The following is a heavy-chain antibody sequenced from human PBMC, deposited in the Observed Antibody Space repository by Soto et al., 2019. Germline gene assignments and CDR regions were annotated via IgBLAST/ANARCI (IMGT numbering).Heavy chain of an antibody. D-gene: IGHD6-13*01. CDR1: GDSISSYS. Sequence: SETLSLTCTVSGDSISSYSWIWIRQPPGKGLEWIGYIYYSGSTSYNPSLKSRVTISVDTSKNQFSLKLSSVTAADTAVYYCARGTGNSSWYVIDPWGQGTLVTVSS. J-gene: IGHJ5*02. CDR3: ARGTGNSSWYVIDP. CDR2: IYYSGST. V-gene: IGHV4-59*01.